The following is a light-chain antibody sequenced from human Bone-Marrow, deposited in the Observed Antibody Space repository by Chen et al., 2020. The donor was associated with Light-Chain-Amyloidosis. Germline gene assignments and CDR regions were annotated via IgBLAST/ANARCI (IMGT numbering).Light chain of an antibody. CDR2: GTS. CDR1: QSVSSSY. CDR3: QQYGSSPWVT. J-gene: IGKJ2*01. Sequence: EIVLTQSPGTLSLSPGGRATLSCRASQSVSSSYLAWYQQKPGQAPRLLIYGTSSRATGIPDRFSGSGSGTDFTLTISRLEPEDFAVYYCQQYGSSPWVTFGQGTKLEIK. V-gene: IGKV3-20*01.